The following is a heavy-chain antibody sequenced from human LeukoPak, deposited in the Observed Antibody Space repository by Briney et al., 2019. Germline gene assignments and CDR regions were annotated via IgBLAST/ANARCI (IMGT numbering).Heavy chain of an antibody. CDR2: ISANGGST. V-gene: IGHV3-23*01. CDR3: ASPGRSGYHWAAFDI. D-gene: IGHD5-12*01. CDR1: GFTFSSYA. J-gene: IGHJ3*02. Sequence: GGSLRLSCAASGFTFSSYAMSWVRQAPGKGLEWVSAISANGGSTYYADSVKGRFTTSRDNSKNTVFLQMNSLRADDTAVYYCASPGRSGYHWAAFDIWGQGTMVTVSS.